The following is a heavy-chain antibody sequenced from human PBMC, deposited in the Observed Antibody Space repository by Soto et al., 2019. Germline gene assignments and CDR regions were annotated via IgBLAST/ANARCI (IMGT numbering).Heavy chain of an antibody. D-gene: IGHD3-10*01. Sequence: QVTLKESGPVLVKPTETLTLTCTVSGFSLSNARMGVSWIRQPPGKALEWLAHIFSNDEKSYSTSLKSRLTTAKDTSKSQVVLTMTNMDPVDTATYYRARTNYGDKGDAFDIWGQGTMVTVSS. J-gene: IGHJ3*02. CDR2: IFSNDEK. CDR1: GFSLSNARMG. CDR3: ARTNYGDKGDAFDI. V-gene: IGHV2-26*01.